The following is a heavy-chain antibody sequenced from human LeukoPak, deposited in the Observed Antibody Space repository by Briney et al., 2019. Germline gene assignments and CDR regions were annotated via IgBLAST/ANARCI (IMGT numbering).Heavy chain of an antibody. CDR1: GGSFSGYY. Sequence: ETLSLTCAVYGGSFSGYYWSWIRQPPGKGLEWIGEINHSGSTNYDPSLKSRVTISVDTSKNQFSLKLSSVTAADTAVYYCARALGYCSSTSCWRHNPKLNWFDPWGQGTLVTVSS. CDR2: INHSGST. D-gene: IGHD2-2*01. J-gene: IGHJ5*02. V-gene: IGHV4-34*01. CDR3: ARALGYCSSTSCWRHNPKLNWFDP.